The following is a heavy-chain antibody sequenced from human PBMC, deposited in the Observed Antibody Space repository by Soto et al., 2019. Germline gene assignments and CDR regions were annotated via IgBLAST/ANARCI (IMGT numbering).Heavy chain of an antibody. CDR3: ARSASITIFGVVRPLDY. CDR1: GYTFTSYD. CDR2: MNPNSGNT. Sequence: ASVKVSCKASGYTFTSYDTNWVRQATGQGLEWMGWMNPNSGNTGYAQKFQGRVTMTRNTSISTAYMELSSLRSEDTAVYYCARSASITIFGVVRPLDYWGQGTLVTVSS. D-gene: IGHD3-3*01. V-gene: IGHV1-8*01. J-gene: IGHJ4*02.